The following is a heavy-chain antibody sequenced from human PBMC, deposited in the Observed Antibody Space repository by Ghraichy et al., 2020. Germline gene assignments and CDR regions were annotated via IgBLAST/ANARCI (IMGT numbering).Heavy chain of an antibody. Sequence: GTLSLTCAVSGGSISSSNWWSWVRQPPGKGLEWIGEIYHSGSTNYNPSLKSRVTISVDKSKNQFSLKLSSVTAADTAVYYCARDVLAAAAPDYYYYYMDVWGKGTTVTVSS. J-gene: IGHJ6*03. V-gene: IGHV4-4*02. CDR2: IYHSGST. D-gene: IGHD6-13*01. CDR1: GGSISSSNW. CDR3: ARDVLAAAAPDYYYYYMDV.